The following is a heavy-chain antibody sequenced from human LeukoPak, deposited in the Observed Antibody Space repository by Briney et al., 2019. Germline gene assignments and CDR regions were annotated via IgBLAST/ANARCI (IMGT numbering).Heavy chain of an antibody. CDR2: IWNDGSDK. D-gene: IGHD4-11*01. V-gene: IGHV3-33*06. CDR3: AKDAERGFDFSNSLQS. CDR1: GFTFSHYA. J-gene: IGHJ4*02. Sequence: PGRSLRLSCTTSGFTFSHYAMHWVRQAPGKGLHWVAVIWNDGSDKYYGDSVKGRFTISRDNSKKTVYLQLSSLRVEDTAVYYCAKDAERGFDFSNSLQSWGQGTLVTVSS.